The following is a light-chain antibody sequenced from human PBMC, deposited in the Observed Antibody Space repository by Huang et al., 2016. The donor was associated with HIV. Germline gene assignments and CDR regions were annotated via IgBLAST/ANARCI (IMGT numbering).Light chain of an antibody. J-gene: IGKJ1*01. Sequence: EIVMTQSPATLSVSSGERATLSCRASQSVGSSLAWYQQKLGQAPRPLIYGAATRATGIPARFGGSGSGTEFTLTISGLQSEDFAVYYCQQYDNWPLWTFGQGTKVEIK. CDR2: GAA. CDR3: QQYDNWPLWT. CDR1: QSVGSS. V-gene: IGKV3-15*01.